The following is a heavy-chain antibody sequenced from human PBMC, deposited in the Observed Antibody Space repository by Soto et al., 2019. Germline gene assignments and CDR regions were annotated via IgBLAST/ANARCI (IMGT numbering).Heavy chain of an antibody. CDR2: IRSKANSYAT. Sequence: EVQLVESGGGLVQPGGSLKLSCAASGFTFSGSAMHWVRQASGKGLEWVGRIRSKANSYATAYAASVKGRFTISRDDSKNTAYLQMNSLKTEDTAVYYCAKSYSSNWYDYFDYWGQGTLVTVSS. CDR3: AKSYSSNWYDYFDY. V-gene: IGHV3-73*02. D-gene: IGHD6-13*01. J-gene: IGHJ4*02. CDR1: GFTFSGSA.